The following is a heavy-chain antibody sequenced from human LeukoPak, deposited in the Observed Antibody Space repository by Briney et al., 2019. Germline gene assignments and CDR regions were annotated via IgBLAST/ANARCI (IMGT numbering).Heavy chain of an antibody. CDR3: AREWSGGWIPAFDY. Sequence: GASVTVSCKASGYPFSNYDINWVRQAPGQGLEWMGWMNPKSGNTGYGQKFQGRVTMTRDMSTSTVYMELSSLRSEDTAVYYCAREWSGGWIPAFDYWGQGTLVTVSS. J-gene: IGHJ4*02. V-gene: IGHV1-8*01. CDR2: MNPKSGNT. CDR1: GYPFSNYD. D-gene: IGHD6-19*01.